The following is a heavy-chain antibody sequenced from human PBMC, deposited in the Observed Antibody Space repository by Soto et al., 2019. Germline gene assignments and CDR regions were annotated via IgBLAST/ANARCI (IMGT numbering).Heavy chain of an antibody. D-gene: IGHD4-4*01. CDR1: GGSISSSSYY. CDR3: ARHSNRNYGLYYFDY. J-gene: IGHJ4*02. V-gene: IGHV4-61*05. CDR2: IYYSGST. Sequence: LSLTCTVSGGSISSSSYYWGWIRQPPGKGLEWIGYIYYSGSTKYKPSLKSRVTISVDTSKNQFSLKVSSATAADTAVYYCARHSNRNYGLYYFDYWGLGALVTVSS.